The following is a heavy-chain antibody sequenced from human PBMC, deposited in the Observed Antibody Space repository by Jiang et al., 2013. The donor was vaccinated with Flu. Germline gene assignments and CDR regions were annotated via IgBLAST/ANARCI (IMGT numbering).Heavy chain of an antibody. Sequence: LLKPSETLSLTCAVYGGSFSGYYWSWIRQPPGKGLEWIGEINHSGSTNYNPSLKSRVTISVDTSKNQFSLKLSSVTAADTAVYYCARGPRNQEGAEYGGYWGQGTLVTVSS. CDR1: GGSFSGYY. V-gene: IGHV4-34*01. CDR3: ARGPRNQEGAEYGGY. J-gene: IGHJ4*02. D-gene: IGHD1-26*01. CDR2: INHSGST.